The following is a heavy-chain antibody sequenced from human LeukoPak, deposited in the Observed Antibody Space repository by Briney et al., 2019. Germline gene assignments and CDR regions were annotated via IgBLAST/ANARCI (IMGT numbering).Heavy chain of an antibody. CDR1: GFTFSSYA. CDR3: AKETGDSGYDYGDY. CDR2: ISGSGGST. V-gene: IGHV3-23*01. J-gene: IGHJ4*02. D-gene: IGHD5-12*01. Sequence: PGGSLRLSCAAYGFTFSSYAISWVRQAPGKGLEWVSGISGSGGSTYYADSVKGRFTISRDNSKNTLYLQMNSLRAENTAVYYCAKETGDSGYDYGDYWGQGTLVTVSS.